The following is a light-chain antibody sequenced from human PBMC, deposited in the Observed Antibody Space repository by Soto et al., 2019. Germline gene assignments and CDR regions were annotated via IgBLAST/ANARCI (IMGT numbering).Light chain of an antibody. Sequence: GDRVTISCRASQGIANYLAWYQQKPGTAPKLLIYAASTLQSGVPSRFSGSGSGTDFTLTISRLEPEDFAVYYCQQYGSSPWTFGQGTKVDI. CDR3: QQYGSSPWT. CDR1: QGIANY. CDR2: AAS. V-gene: IGKV1-9*01. J-gene: IGKJ1*01.